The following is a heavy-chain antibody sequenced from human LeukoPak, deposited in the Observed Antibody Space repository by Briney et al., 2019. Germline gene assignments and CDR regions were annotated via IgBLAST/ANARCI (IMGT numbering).Heavy chain of an antibody. CDR3: AKGLGSSSWYQYFQH. CDR1: GFTFSSYG. J-gene: IGHJ1*01. CDR2: IRYDGSNK. D-gene: IGHD6-13*01. Sequence: GGSLRLSCAASGFTFSSYGMHWVRQAPGKGLEWVAFIRYDGSNKYYADSVKGRFTISRDNSKNTLYLQMNSLRAEDTAVYYCAKGLGSSSWYQYFQHWGQGTLVTVSS. V-gene: IGHV3-30*02.